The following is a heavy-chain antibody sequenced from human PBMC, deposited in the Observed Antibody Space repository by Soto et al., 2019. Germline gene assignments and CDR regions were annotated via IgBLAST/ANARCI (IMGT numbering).Heavy chain of an antibody. CDR1: GGSISGYY. CDR3: ARQQLLPFYYALDV. J-gene: IGHJ6*02. D-gene: IGHD1-26*01. V-gene: IGHV4-59*01. CDR2: IHYRGST. Sequence: SETLSLTCNVSGGSISGYYWSWIRQSPGKGLEYIGYIHYRGSTNYNSSLKSRVTMSVDTSRNQFSLKTNSVTAADTAVYYCARQQLLPFYYALDVWGQGTTVTVSS.